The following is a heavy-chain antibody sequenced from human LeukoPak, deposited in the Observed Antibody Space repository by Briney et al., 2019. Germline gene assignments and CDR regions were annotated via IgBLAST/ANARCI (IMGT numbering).Heavy chain of an antibody. CDR1: GFTFSSYS. D-gene: IGHD4-17*01. Sequence: GGSLRLSCAASGFTFSSYSMNWVRQAPGKGLEGVSSISSSSSYIYYADSVKGRFTISRDNAKNSLYLQMNSLRAEDTAVYYCARGIFVGYGDQDNNWFDPWGQGTLVTVSS. CDR2: ISSSSSYI. CDR3: ARGIFVGYGDQDNNWFDP. J-gene: IGHJ5*02. V-gene: IGHV3-21*01.